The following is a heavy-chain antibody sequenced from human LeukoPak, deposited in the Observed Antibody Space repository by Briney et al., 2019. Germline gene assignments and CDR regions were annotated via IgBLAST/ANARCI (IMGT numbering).Heavy chain of an antibody. V-gene: IGHV3-30*02. D-gene: IGHD3-9*01. J-gene: IGHJ4*02. CDR1: GFTFSSYG. CDR3: AKVLRDYDILTDPLDY. CDR2: IWYDGSNK. Sequence: GGSLRLSCAASGFTFSSYGMHWVRRAPGKGLEWVAVIWYDGSNKYYADSVKGRFTISRDNSKNTLYLQMNSLRAEDTAVYYCAKVLRDYDILTDPLDYWGQGTLVTVSS.